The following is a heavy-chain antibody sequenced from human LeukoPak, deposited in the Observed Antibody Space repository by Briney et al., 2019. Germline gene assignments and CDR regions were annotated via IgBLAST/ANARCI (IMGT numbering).Heavy chain of an antibody. Sequence: ASETLSLTCTVSGGSISSGGYYWSWIRQHPGKGLEWIGYIYYSGSTYYNPSLKSRVTISVDTSKNQFSLKLSSVTAADTAVYYCAGSFATFTVTAILHWGQGTLVTVSS. D-gene: IGHD2-21*02. CDR1: GGSISSGGYY. J-gene: IGHJ4*02. CDR3: AGSFATFTVTAILH. CDR2: IYYSGST. V-gene: IGHV4-31*03.